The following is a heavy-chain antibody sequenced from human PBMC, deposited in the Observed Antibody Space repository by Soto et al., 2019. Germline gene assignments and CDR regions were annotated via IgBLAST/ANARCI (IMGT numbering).Heavy chain of an antibody. J-gene: IGHJ4*02. Sequence: SLRLSCAASGFTFRSYAMGWVRQAPGKGLEWVSAISGSGGSTYYADSVKGRFTISRDNSKNTLYLQMNSLRAEDTAVYYCAKEATLHQLQFIDYWGQGTLVTVSS. CDR1: GFTFRSYA. CDR3: AKEATLHQLQFIDY. CDR2: ISGSGGST. D-gene: IGHD2-21*01. V-gene: IGHV3-23*01.